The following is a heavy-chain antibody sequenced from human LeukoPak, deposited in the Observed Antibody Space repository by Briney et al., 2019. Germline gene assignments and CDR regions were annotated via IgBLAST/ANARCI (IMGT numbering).Heavy chain of an antibody. Sequence: PGGSLRLSCAASGFTFSSYAMSWVSQAPGRGLEWVSAVSADGDYTYYADSVKGRFSISRDNSKNTLYLQMNSLRAGDTAVYYCAKRRYCDDINCRDFDCWGQGTLVTVSS. CDR2: VSADGDYT. J-gene: IGHJ4*02. V-gene: IGHV3-23*01. D-gene: IGHD2-15*01. CDR1: GFTFSSYA. CDR3: AKRRYCDDINCRDFDC.